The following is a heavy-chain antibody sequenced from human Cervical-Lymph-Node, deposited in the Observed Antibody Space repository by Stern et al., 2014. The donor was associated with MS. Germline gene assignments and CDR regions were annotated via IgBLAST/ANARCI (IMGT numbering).Heavy chain of an antibody. D-gene: IGHD6-19*01. J-gene: IGHJ4*02. CDR1: GLTFSSHG. Sequence: QVQLVESGGGVAQPGRSLRLYCAASGLTFSSHGMHWVRQAPGKGLEWVAVIWHDGSNEYYADSVKGRFTISRDISKNTLYLQMNSLRPEDTAVYYCAGQRGSSSAWYENFDYWGQGTLVTVSS. V-gene: IGHV3-33*01. CDR2: IWHDGSNE. CDR3: AGQRGSSSAWYENFDY.